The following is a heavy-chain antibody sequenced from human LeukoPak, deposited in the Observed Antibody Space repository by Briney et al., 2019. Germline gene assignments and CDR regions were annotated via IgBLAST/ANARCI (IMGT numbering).Heavy chain of an antibody. J-gene: IGHJ6*02. CDR3: AACCDQYYYGMDV. D-gene: IGHD2-15*01. V-gene: IGHV3-11*01. CDR2: ISSSGSTI. Sequence: GGSLRLSCAASGFTFSDYYMSWIRQAPGKGLEWVSYISSSGSTIYYADSVKGRFTISRDNAKNSLYLQMNSLRAEDTAVYYCAACCDQYYYGMDVWGQGTTVTVSS. CDR1: GFTFSDYY.